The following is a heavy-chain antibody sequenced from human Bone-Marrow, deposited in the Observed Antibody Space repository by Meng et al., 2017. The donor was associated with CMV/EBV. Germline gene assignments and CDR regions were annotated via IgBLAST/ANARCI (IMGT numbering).Heavy chain of an antibody. D-gene: IGHD2-8*01. CDR2: ISHNRINE. CDR1: A. V-gene: IGHV3-30*04. CDR3: ARGRCTYAVCYKSTPSFDY. J-gene: IGHJ4*02. Sequence: AMNWVRQATGKGMEWVAVISHNRINEYFTDSVKGRYTISRENCKNTMYLQMNSLRAEDTAVYYCARGRCTYAVCYKSTPSFDYWGQGTLVTVSS.